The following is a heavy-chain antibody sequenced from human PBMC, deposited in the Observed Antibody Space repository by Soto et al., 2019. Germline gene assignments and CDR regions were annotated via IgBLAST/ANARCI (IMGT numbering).Heavy chain of an antibody. J-gene: IGHJ6*02. Sequence: PSETLSLTCAVSGYSISSGYYWGWIRQPPGKGLEWIGSIYHSGSTYYNPSLKSRVTISVDASKNQFSLKLSSVTAAHTAVYYCAREGIGYCTNGVCYPGYYYGMDVWGQGTTVTVSS. CDR3: AREGIGYCTNGVCYPGYYYGMDV. CDR2: IYHSGST. D-gene: IGHD2-8*01. V-gene: IGHV4-38-2*02. CDR1: GYSISSGYY.